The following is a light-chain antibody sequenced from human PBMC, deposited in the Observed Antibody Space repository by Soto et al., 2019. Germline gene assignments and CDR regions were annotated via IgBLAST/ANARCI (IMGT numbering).Light chain of an antibody. Sequence: QSALTQPPSASGSPGQSGTISCTGTSNDVGAYNYVSRYQLHPGKAPKLIIFEFNKRPSGVPDRFSGAKSGSTASLTVSGLRAEDESDYYCSSYAGINNLVFGGGTKLTVL. CDR1: SNDVGAYNY. J-gene: IGLJ3*02. CDR3: SSYAGINNLV. CDR2: EFN. V-gene: IGLV2-8*01.